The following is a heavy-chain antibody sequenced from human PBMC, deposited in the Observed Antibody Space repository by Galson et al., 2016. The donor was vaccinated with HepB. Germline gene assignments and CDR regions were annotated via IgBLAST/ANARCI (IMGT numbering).Heavy chain of an antibody. D-gene: IGHD4-23*01. Sequence: SLRLSCAASGFNFRACGMHWLRQAPGRGLEWVALIWYDGNKTYYADSVKGRFTISRDNSKNILYLQMNSLRAEDTAIYYCARVRGDYGGTYDSWGQGTLVTVSS. CDR1: GFNFRACG. V-gene: IGHV3-33*01. CDR3: ARVRGDYGGTYDS. CDR2: IWYDGNKT. J-gene: IGHJ4*02.